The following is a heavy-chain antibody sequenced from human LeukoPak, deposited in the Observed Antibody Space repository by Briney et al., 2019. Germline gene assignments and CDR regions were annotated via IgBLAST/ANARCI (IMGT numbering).Heavy chain of an antibody. D-gene: IGHD3-22*01. CDR1: GFTYSSYA. CDR3: ARVGYYDSSGYGY. CDR2: ISSSSSYI. Sequence: GGSLRLSCAASGFTYSSYAMSWVRQAPGKGLEWVSSISSSSSYIYYADSVKGRFTISRDNAKNSLYLQMNSLRAEDTAVYYCARVGYYDSSGYGYWGQGTLVTVSS. J-gene: IGHJ4*02. V-gene: IGHV3-21*01.